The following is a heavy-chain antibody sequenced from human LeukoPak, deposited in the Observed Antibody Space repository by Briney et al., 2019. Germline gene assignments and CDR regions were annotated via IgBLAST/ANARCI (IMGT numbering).Heavy chain of an antibody. CDR2: IRYSETET. D-gene: IGHD3-10*02. Sequence: GGSLRLSCATSRFIFTSYDMHWFRQAPGKRLEWVAFIRYSETETYYADSVKGRFTISRDNSKDTLYLQMNSLRAEDTAVHYCAKTPPRYYVKGSYPDYWGQGTLVIVSS. V-gene: IGHV3-30*02. CDR3: AKTPPRYYVKGSYPDY. CDR1: RFIFTSYD. J-gene: IGHJ4*02.